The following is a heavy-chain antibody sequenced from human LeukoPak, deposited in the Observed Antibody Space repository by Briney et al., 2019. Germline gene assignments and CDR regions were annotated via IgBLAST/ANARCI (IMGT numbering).Heavy chain of an antibody. CDR1: GGSISSHY. D-gene: IGHD2-15*01. CDR2: ISNSGGT. CDR3: GRDALVGYFSYYYMDV. V-gene: IGHV4-59*11. Sequence: SETLSLTCTVSGGSISSHYWTWIRQSPVKGLEWIGDISNSGGTSYNPSLKSRVTISIDTSKNQFSLKLSSVTAADTAVYYCGRDALVGYFSYYYMDVWGKGTTVTVSS. J-gene: IGHJ6*03.